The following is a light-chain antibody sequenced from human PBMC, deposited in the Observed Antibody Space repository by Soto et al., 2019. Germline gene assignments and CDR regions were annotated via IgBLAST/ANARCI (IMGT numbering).Light chain of an antibody. CDR3: SSYTSGSALYV. V-gene: IGLV2-14*01. CDR2: EVT. Sequence: QSALTQPASVSGSPGQAITISCTGTSRDVGGYNSVSWYQQHPGKAPKRMIYEVTNRPSGVSNRFSGSKSGNTASLTISWLQAEDEADYYCSSYTSGSALYVFGTGTKLTVL. CDR1: SRDVGGYNS. J-gene: IGLJ1*01.